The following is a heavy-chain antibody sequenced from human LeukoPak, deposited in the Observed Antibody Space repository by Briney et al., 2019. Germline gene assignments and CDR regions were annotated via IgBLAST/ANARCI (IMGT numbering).Heavy chain of an antibody. J-gene: IGHJ5*02. CDR3: ARERWLKNWFDP. D-gene: IGHD5-24*01. Sequence: ASVKVSFKASGCTFTSYGSSWVGQAPGQGLEWMGWISAYNGNTNYAQRLQGRVTMTTDTSTSTDYMELRSLRSDETAVYYCARERWLKNWFDPWGQGTLVTVSS. V-gene: IGHV1-18*01. CDR1: GCTFTSYG. CDR2: ISAYNGNT.